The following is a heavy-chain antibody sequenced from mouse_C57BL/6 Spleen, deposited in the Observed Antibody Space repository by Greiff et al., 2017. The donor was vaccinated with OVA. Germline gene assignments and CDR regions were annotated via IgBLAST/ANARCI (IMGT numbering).Heavy chain of an antibody. CDR3: ARGSNYVYFDV. Sequence: QVQLQQSGPELVKPGASVKISCKASGYAFSSSWMNWVKQRPGKGLEWIGRIYPGDGDTNYNGQFKGKATLTADKSSSTAYLQLSSLTSEDSAVYFCARGSNYVYFDVWGTGTTVTVSS. D-gene: IGHD2-5*01. J-gene: IGHJ1*03. V-gene: IGHV1-82*01. CDR1: GYAFSSSW. CDR2: IYPGDGDT.